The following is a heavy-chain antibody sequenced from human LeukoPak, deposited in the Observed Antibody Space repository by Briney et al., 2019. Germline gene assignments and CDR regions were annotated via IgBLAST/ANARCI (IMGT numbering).Heavy chain of an antibody. CDR1: GGSISSGDCY. V-gene: IGHV4-30-4*01. J-gene: IGHJ3*02. Sequence: PWETLSLTCTVSGGSISSGDCYWRWIRQPPGKGLKWIGYIYYSGSTYYNPSLKSRLTISVDTSKNQSSLKLSSVTAADTAVYYCARGRVGRLDAFDIWGQGTMVTVSS. CDR2: IYYSGST. CDR3: ARGRVGRLDAFDI. D-gene: IGHD1-26*01.